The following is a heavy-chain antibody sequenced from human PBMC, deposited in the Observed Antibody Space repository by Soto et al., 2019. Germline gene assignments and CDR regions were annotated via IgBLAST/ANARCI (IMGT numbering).Heavy chain of an antibody. CDR3: ARGGVSGIGGARLYNWFDP. Sequence: GGSLRLSCAASGFTFSSYWMSWVRQAPGKGLEWVANIKQDGSEKYYVDSVKGRFTISRDNAKNSRYLQMNSLRAEDTAVYYCARGGVSGIGGARLYNWFDPWGQGTLVTVSS. CDR2: IKQDGSEK. J-gene: IGHJ5*02. D-gene: IGHD3-10*01. V-gene: IGHV3-7*05. CDR1: GFTFSSYW.